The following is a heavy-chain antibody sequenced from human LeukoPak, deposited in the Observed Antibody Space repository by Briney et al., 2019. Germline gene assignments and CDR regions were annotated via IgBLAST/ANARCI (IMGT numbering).Heavy chain of an antibody. CDR1: NYSISSGYY. Sequence: SETLSLTYTASNYSISSGYYWGWIRQPPGKGLEWIGSIDHSGSTYYNPSLKSRVTISADTSKNQFSLKLYSVTAADTAVYYCATRKLGNDYWGQGTLVTVSS. CDR3: ATRKLGNDY. D-gene: IGHD7-27*01. CDR2: IDHSGST. J-gene: IGHJ4*02. V-gene: IGHV4-38-2*02.